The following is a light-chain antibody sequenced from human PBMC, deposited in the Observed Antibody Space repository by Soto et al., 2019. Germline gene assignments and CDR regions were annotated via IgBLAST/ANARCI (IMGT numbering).Light chain of an antibody. V-gene: IGLV2-14*01. CDR3: CSYTRSGTLI. CDR2: DVS. J-gene: IGLJ1*01. CDR1: SSVIGDYNY. Sequence: QSVLTQPASVSGSPGQSITISCVGTSSVIGDYNYVSWYQQHPGKVPKVIIYDVSNRPSGVSYRFSGSKSGNTASLTVSGLQAEDEADYYCCSYTRSGTLIFGTVTKVTVL.